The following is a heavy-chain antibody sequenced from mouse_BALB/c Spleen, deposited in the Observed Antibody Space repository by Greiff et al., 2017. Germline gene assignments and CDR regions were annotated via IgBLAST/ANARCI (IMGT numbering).Heavy chain of an antibody. Sequence: EVKLVESGGGLVQPGGSLKLSCAASGFTFSSYTMSWVRQTPEKRLEWVAYISNGGGSTYYPDTVKGRFTISRDNAKNTLYLQRSSLKSEDTAMYYSARGTTVVAHWYFDVWGAGTTVTVSS. D-gene: IGHD1-1*01. CDR3: ARGTTVVAHWYFDV. CDR1: GFTFSSYT. V-gene: IGHV5-12-2*01. CDR2: ISNGGGST. J-gene: IGHJ1*01.